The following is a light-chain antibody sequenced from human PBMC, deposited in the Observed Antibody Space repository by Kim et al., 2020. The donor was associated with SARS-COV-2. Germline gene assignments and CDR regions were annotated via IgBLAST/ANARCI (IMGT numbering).Light chain of an antibody. V-gene: IGKV3-20*01. CDR2: SAS. J-gene: IGKJ2*01. CDR3: RQYGTSPPYT. Sequence: PGERATLSCRASQTVCSTCLAWYQQKPGQAPRLLIYSASTRATGIPDRFSGGGSGTDFTLTISRLEPEDFAVYYCRQYGTSPPYTFGQGTKVDIK. CDR1: QTVCSTC.